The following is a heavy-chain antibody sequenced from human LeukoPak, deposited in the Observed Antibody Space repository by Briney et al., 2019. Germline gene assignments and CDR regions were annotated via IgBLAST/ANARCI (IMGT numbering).Heavy chain of an antibody. CDR3: AKASVGHCSGAFCYHFDS. D-gene: IGHD2-15*01. CDR1: GFTFSRYA. J-gene: IGHJ4*02. CDR2: ISGDNPGT. Sequence: TGGSLRLSCEASGFTFSRYAMSWVRQTPEKGLEWVAAISGDNPGTYHASSVRGRFTISRDNSKNTVHLQINGLRAEDAAIYYCAKASVGHCSGAFCYHFDSWGQGTLVTVSS. V-gene: IGHV3-23*01.